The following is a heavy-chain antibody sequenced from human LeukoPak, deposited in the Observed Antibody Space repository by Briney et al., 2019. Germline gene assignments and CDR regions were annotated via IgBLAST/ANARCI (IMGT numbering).Heavy chain of an antibody. CDR1: GYTLTELS. CDR2: FDPEDGET. V-gene: IGHV1-24*01. J-gene: IGHJ5*02. Sequence: ASVKVSCKVSGYTLTELSMHWVRQAPGKGLEWMGGFDPEDGETIYAQKFQGRVTMTEDTSTDTAYMELSSLRSEDTAVYYCARAYCGGDCYSWTVNWFDPWGQGTLVTVSS. D-gene: IGHD2-21*02. CDR3: ARAYCGGDCYSWTVNWFDP.